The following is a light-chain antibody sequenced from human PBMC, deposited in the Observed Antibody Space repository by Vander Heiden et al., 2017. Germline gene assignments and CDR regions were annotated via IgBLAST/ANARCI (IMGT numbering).Light chain of an antibody. CDR2: KVS. Sequence: DVVLTQSPLSLPVLLGQPASTTCRSRLSLVYSDVNTYLNWFQQRPGQSPRRLIYKVSNRDSGVPDRFSGSGSGTDFTLKISRVEAEDVGVYYCMQGTHWLPLFGQGTKLEIK. CDR1: LSLVYSDVNTY. CDR3: MQGTHWLPL. V-gene: IGKV2-30*01. J-gene: IGKJ2*01.